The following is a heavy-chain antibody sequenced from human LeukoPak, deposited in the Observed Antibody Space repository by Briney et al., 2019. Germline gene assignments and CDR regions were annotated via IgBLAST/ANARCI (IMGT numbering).Heavy chain of an antibody. Sequence: SETLSLTFTVSGGSISSYHWSWIRQPPGKGLEWIGYIYYSGSTNYNPSLKSRVTISVDTSKNQFSLTLSSVTAADTAVYYCARHVDYHDSSGSSNFQHWGQGTLVTVSS. CDR3: ARHVDYHDSSGSSNFQH. V-gene: IGHV4-59*08. CDR1: GGSISSYH. D-gene: IGHD3-22*01. J-gene: IGHJ1*01. CDR2: IYYSGST.